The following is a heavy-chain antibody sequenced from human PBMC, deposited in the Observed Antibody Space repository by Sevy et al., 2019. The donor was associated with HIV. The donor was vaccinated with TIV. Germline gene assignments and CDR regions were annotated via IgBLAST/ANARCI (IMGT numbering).Heavy chain of an antibody. D-gene: IGHD1-26*01. CDR1: GFSFRRYA. Sequence: GGSLRLSCEASGFSFRRYAMHWVRQAPGKGLEWLTVISYDGRNEYYVDSVKGRFTISRDNSKNTLYLQMNSLRPEDTAIYYCARDGRGDYFDYWGQGTLVTVSS. J-gene: IGHJ4*02. V-gene: IGHV3-30*04. CDR2: ISYDGRNE. CDR3: ARDGRGDYFDY.